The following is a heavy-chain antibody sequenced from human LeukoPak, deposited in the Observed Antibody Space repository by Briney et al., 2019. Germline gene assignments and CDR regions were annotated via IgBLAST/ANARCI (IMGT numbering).Heavy chain of an antibody. D-gene: IGHD3-22*01. V-gene: IGHV1-2*02. CDR1: GYTFTGYY. J-gene: IGHJ4*02. Sequence: ASVKGSCKASGYTFTGYYMHWVRQAPGQGLEWMGWINPNSGGTNYAQKFQGRVTMTRDTSISTAYMELSRLRSDDTAVYYCARFLERDYDRNDYWGQGTLVTVSS. CDR3: ARFLERDYDRNDY. CDR2: INPNSGGT.